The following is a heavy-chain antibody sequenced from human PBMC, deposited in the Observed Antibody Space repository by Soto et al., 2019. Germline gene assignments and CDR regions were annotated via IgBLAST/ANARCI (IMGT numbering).Heavy chain of an antibody. CDR2: INHSGST. Sequence: SETLSLTCAVYGGSFSCYYWIWIRQPPGKGLEWIGEINHSGSTNYNPSLKSRVTISVDTSKNQFSLKLSSVTAADTAVYYCARRRVYSNYFDYWGQGTLVTVSS. V-gene: IGHV4-34*01. CDR1: GGSFSCYY. D-gene: IGHD4-4*01. CDR3: ARRRVYSNYFDY. J-gene: IGHJ4*02.